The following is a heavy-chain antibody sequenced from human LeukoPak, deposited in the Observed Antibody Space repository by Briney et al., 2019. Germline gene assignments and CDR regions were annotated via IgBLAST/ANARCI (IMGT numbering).Heavy chain of an antibody. V-gene: IGHV4-59*01. CDR1: GGSISSYY. D-gene: IGHD3-22*01. CDR3: ARCPTYYYDSSGYYYLNYYYYYMDV. J-gene: IGHJ6*03. CDR2: IYYSGST. Sequence: PSETLSLTCTVSGGSISSYYWSWIRQPPGKGLEWIGYIYYSGSTNYNPSLKRRVTISVDTSKNQFSLKLSSVTAADTAVYYCARCPTYYYDSSGYYYLNYYYYYMDVWGKGTTVTVSS.